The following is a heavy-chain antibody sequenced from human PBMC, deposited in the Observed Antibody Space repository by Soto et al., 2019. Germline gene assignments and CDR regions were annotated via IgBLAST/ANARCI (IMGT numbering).Heavy chain of an antibody. Sequence: QVQLQESGPGLVKPSQTLSLTCTVSGGSISSGGYYWSWIRQHPGKGLEYIGYIHNSGTTYYNPSLQRRVTISRDTSKNHFSLKWSSVTAADTAVYKCARDRRDWFDPGGQGTLVTVSS. V-gene: IGHV4-31*03. J-gene: IGHJ5*02. CDR1: GGSISSGGYY. CDR3: ARDRRDWFDP. CDR2: IHNSGTT.